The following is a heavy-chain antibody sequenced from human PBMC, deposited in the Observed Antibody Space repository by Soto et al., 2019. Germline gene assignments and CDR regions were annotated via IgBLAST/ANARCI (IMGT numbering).Heavy chain of an antibody. CDR3: AKNPGYYYDSTGYHFDY. J-gene: IGHJ4*02. CDR2: ISYGGGTT. Sequence: PGVSLRLSWAASECTFSNFAMSWVRQAPGKGLEWVSAISYGGGTTYYADSVKGRFTISRDNSKNTLYLQMNSLRAEDTAVYYCAKNPGYYYDSTGYHFDYWGQGTLVTVSS. CDR1: ECTFSNFA. V-gene: IGHV3-23*01. D-gene: IGHD3-22*01.